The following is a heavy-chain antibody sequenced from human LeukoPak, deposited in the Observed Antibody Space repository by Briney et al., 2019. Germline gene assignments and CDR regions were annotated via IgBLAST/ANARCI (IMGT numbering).Heavy chain of an antibody. CDR2: IWADGRSD. CDR1: GSTVRSHG. J-gene: IGHJ4*02. V-gene: IGHV3-33*01. D-gene: IGHD3-22*01. CDR3: ARDDDTSSHYSLFEY. Sequence: PGGSLSLSCAAAGSTVRSHGMDSVSQAAGNGLEWEVFIWADGRSDYYADSVKGRFRISRDTSRSTVYLQMNSLRVEDTAVYYCARDDDTSSHYSLFEYWGQGTRVTVSS.